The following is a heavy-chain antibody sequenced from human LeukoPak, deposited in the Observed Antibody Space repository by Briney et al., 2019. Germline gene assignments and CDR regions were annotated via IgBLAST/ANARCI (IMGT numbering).Heavy chain of an antibody. D-gene: IGHD4-17*01. Sequence: GGSLRLSCATSGFTFSSYSMNWVRQAPGKGLEWVSYISSSSSTIYYADSVKGRFTISRDNDKNSLYLQMNSLRAEDTAVYYCARDLATVTTVWGQGTLVTVSS. J-gene: IGHJ4*02. CDR2: ISSSSSTI. CDR3: ARDLATVTTV. CDR1: GFTFSSYS. V-gene: IGHV3-48*04.